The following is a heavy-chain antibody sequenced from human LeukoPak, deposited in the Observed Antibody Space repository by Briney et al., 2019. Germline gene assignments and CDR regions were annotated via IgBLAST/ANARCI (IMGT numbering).Heavy chain of an antibody. D-gene: IGHD6-6*01. V-gene: IGHV2-5*01. J-gene: IGHJ4*02. Sequence: SGPTLAKPTQTLTLTWTFSGFSLSTSGVSVGWIRQPPGKALERLALLYWNDDKRYSPSLKSRLTITEDTSKNQVVLTMTNMDPVDTATYYFAQRAEYSSSSPFDYWGQGTLVTVSS. CDR1: GFSLSTSGVS. CDR2: LYWNDDK. CDR3: AQRAEYSSSSPFDY.